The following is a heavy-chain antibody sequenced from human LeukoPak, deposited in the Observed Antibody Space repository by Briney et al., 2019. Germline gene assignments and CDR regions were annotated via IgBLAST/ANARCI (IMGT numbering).Heavy chain of an antibody. V-gene: IGHV3-23*01. Sequence: GGSLRLSCAASGFTFSNYAMSWVRQAPGKGLEWVSAISGSGGSTYYADSVKGRFTISRDNSKNTLYLQMNSLRAEDTAVYYCAKTGEVPAYYYYYMDVWGKGTTVTVSS. J-gene: IGHJ6*03. CDR2: ISGSGGST. D-gene: IGHD2-2*01. CDR3: AKTGEVPAYYYYYMDV. CDR1: GFTFSNYA.